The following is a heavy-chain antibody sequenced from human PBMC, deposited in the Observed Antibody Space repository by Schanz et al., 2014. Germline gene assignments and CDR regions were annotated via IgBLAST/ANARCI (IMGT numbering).Heavy chain of an antibody. CDR2: ISPYNGNT. D-gene: IGHD4-17*01. V-gene: IGHV1-18*01. CDR1: GYFFSSYG. CDR3: ARVVRSDYLSELDF. Sequence: QVQLVQSEAAVKKPGASVKVSYKASGYFFSSYGISWVRQAPGQGLEWMGWISPYNGNTKYAEKLEDRVTMTTDISTSTAYMQLRSLTSDDTAVYYCARVVRSDYLSELDFWGQGTQVIVSS. J-gene: IGHJ4*02.